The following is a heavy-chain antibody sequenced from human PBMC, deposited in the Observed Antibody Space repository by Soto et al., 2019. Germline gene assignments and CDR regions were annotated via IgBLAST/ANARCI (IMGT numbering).Heavy chain of an antibody. Sequence: QVQLQQWGAGLLKPSETLSLTCAVYCGSFSGYYWSWIRQPPGKGLEWIGEINHSGSTNYNPSLKGRFTMSVDTSQNQVSLQLRSVTAAYTAVYYCARTSRFDCWGQGTLVTVSS. V-gene: IGHV4-34*01. D-gene: IGHD6-6*01. J-gene: IGHJ4*02. CDR1: CGSFSGYY. CDR3: ARTSRFDC. CDR2: INHSGST.